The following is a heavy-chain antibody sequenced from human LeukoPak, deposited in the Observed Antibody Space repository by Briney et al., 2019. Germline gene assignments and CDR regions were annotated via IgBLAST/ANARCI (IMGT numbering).Heavy chain of an antibody. Sequence: GGSLRLSCAASGFPFSSHAMSWVRQPPGKGLEWVAAISNGKTYYADSVRGRFAISRDDSKNTVYLQMNSLRDEETALYYCVREAGYCASVCLKSNWFDPWGQGTLVTVSS. CDR1: GFPFSSHA. V-gene: IGHV3-23*01. CDR3: VREAGYCASVCLKSNWFDP. D-gene: IGHD2-15*01. J-gene: IGHJ5*02. CDR2: ISNGKT.